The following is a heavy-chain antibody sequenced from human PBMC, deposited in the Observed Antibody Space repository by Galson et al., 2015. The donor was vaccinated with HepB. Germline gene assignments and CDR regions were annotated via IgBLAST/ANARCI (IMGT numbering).Heavy chain of an antibody. CDR2: IWYDGSNK. Sequence: SLRLSCAASGFTFSSYGMHWVRQAPGKGLEWVAVIWYDGSNKYYADSVKGRFTISRDNSKNTLYPQMNSLRAEDTAVYYCARDGRRIAVTLEYFDYWGQGTLVTVSS. V-gene: IGHV3-33*01. J-gene: IGHJ4*02. D-gene: IGHD6-19*01. CDR1: GFTFSSYG. CDR3: ARDGRRIAVTLEYFDY.